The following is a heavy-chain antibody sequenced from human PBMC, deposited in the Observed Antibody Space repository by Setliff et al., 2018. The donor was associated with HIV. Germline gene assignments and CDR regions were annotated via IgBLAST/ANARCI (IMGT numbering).Heavy chain of an antibody. CDR2: FNPSGGTT. D-gene: IGHD1-1*01. CDR3: AKDPPGDYNGMPGDI. Sequence: VKVSCKASGYIVTTYYIHWVRQAPGQGLEWMGIFNPSGGTTTYAQTFQGRFTISRDNSKSTLYLQMNSLRAEDTAVYYCAKDPPGDYNGMPGDIWGQGTMVTVSS. V-gene: IGHV1-46*01. CDR1: GYIVTTYY. J-gene: IGHJ3*02.